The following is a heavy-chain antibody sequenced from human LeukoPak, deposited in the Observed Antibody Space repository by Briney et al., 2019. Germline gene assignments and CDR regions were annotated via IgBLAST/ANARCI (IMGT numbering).Heavy chain of an antibody. CDR2: ISSSGSTI. Sequence: GGSLRLSCAASGFTFSSYGMNWVRQAPGKGLEWVSYISSSGSTIYYADSVKGRFTISRDNAKNSLYLQMNSLRAEDTAVYYCATGNVGAPFDYWGQGTLVTVSS. CDR1: GFTFSSYG. V-gene: IGHV3-48*03. CDR3: ATGNVGAPFDY. D-gene: IGHD1-26*01. J-gene: IGHJ4*02.